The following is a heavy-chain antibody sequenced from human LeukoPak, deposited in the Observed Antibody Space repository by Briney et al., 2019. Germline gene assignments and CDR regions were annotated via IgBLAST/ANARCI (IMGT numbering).Heavy chain of an antibody. Sequence: GGSLRLSCAASGFTFSSYWMHWVRQAPGKGLVWVSRINSDGSSTSYADSVKGRFTISRDNAKNTLYLQMNSLRAEDTAVYYCARDLFPTPVGGSEYDVDYWGQGTLVTVSS. D-gene: IGHD2-15*01. CDR3: ARDLFPTPVGGSEYDVDY. V-gene: IGHV3-74*01. CDR1: GFTFSSYW. J-gene: IGHJ4*02. CDR2: INSDGSST.